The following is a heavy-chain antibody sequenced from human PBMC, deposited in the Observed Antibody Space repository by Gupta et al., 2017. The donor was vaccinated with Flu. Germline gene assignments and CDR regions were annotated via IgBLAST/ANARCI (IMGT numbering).Heavy chain of an antibody. V-gene: IGHV4-39*02. D-gene: IGHD2-2*01. Sequence: PQSRGDGLEWIASIHYRQNTDHIPSFIARMTITEDTAEDHSALGLSSVTAADTAVYFCARRPGYGSGTYCHIQWFDTWGQGTRVTVSS. J-gene: IGHJ5*02. CDR3: ARRPGYGSGTYCHIQWFDT. CDR2: IHYRQNT.